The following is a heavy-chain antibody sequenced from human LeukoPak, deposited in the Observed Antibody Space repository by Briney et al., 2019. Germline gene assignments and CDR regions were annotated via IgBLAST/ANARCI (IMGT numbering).Heavy chain of an antibody. V-gene: IGHV1-8*03. Sequence: ASVKVSCKASGYTFTSYDINWVRQATGRGLEWMGWMNPNSGNTGYAQKFQGRVTITRNNSISTAYMELSSLRSEDTAVYYCARVSWFGELDFWGQGTLVSVSS. D-gene: IGHD3-10*01. CDR3: ARVSWFGELDF. CDR2: MNPNSGNT. J-gene: IGHJ4*02. CDR1: GYTFTSYD.